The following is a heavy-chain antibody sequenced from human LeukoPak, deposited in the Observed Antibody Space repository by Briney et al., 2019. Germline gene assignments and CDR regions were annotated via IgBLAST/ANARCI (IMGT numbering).Heavy chain of an antibody. CDR3: ARANLLMVYAIQGYYYYGMDV. D-gene: IGHD2-8*01. CDR2: MNPNSGNT. V-gene: IGHV1-8*01. J-gene: IGHJ6*02. CDR1: GYTFTSYD. Sequence: ASVKVSRKASGYTFTSYDINWVRQATGQGLEWMGWMNPNSGNTGYAQKFQGRVTMTRNTSISTAYMELSSLRSEDTAVYYCARANLLMVYAIQGYYYYGMDVWGQGTTVTVSS.